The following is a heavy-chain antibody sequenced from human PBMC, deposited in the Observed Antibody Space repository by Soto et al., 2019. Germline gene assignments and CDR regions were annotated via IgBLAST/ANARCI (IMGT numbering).Heavy chain of an antibody. CDR2: IYYSGST. CDR1: GGSISSSSYY. V-gene: IGHV4-39*01. CDR3: ARQISNYIWGSYRSLYFDY. D-gene: IGHD3-16*02. J-gene: IGHJ4*02. Sequence: SETLSLTCTVSGGSISSSSYYWGWIRQPPGKGLEWIGSIYYSGSTYYNPSLKSRVTISVDTSKNQFSLKLSSVTAADTAVYYCARQISNYIWGSYRSLYFDYWGQGTLVTVSS.